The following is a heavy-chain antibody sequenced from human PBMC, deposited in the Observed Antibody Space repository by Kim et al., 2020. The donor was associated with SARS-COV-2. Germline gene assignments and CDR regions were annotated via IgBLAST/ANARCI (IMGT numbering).Heavy chain of an antibody. V-gene: IGHV3-21*01. CDR2: ITSSSSFI. Sequence: GGSLRLSCAASGFTFNIYSMTWVRQAPGKGLEWVSSITSSSSFIYYADSVKGRFTISRDNAKNSLFLQMNSLRAEDTAVYYCARGQYQLLSYVEYWGQGTLATVSS. CDR1: GFTFNIYS. CDR3: ARGQYQLLSYVEY. J-gene: IGHJ4*02. D-gene: IGHD2-2*01.